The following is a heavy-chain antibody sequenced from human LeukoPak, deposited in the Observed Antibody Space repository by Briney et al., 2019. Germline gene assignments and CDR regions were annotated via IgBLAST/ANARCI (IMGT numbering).Heavy chain of an antibody. D-gene: IGHD1-7*01. J-gene: IGHJ4*02. CDR3: ARGRRTGTTDY. V-gene: IGHV4-59*01. CDR2: IYYSGST. CDR1: GGSISSYY. Sequence: SETLSLICTVSGGSISSYYWSWIRQPPGKGLEWIGYIYYSGSTNYNPSLKSRVTISVDTSKNQFSLKLSSVTAADTAVYYCARGRRTGTTDYWGQGTLVTVSS.